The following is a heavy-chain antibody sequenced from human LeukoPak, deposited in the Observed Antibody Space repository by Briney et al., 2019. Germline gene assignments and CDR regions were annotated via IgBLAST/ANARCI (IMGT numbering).Heavy chain of an antibody. CDR2: NSYNSDTI. D-gene: IGHD3-10*01. J-gene: IGHJ4*02. V-gene: IGHV3-9*01. CDR1: GFTFDDYA. Sequence: GGSLRLSCAASGFTFDDYAMHWVRHAPGRGLEWVSGNSYNSDTIGYADSVKGRFTISRDNAKNSLYLQMNSLRAEDTALYYCAKDSLFGGLLLLPYFDYWGQGTLVTVSS. CDR3: AKDSLFGGLLLLPYFDY.